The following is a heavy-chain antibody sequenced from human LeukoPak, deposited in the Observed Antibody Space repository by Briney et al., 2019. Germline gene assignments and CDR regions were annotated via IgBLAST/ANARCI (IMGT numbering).Heavy chain of an antibody. Sequence: PGGSLRLSCAASGFTFSSYAMHWVRQAPGKGLEWVAVISYDGSNKYYADSVKGRFTISRDNSKNTLYLQMNSLRAEDTAVYYCARGISRIAVDYYYGMDVWGQGTTVTVSS. CDR3: ARGISRIAVDYYYGMDV. CDR2: ISYDGSNK. V-gene: IGHV3-30*04. CDR1: GFTFSSYA. D-gene: IGHD2/OR15-2a*01. J-gene: IGHJ6*02.